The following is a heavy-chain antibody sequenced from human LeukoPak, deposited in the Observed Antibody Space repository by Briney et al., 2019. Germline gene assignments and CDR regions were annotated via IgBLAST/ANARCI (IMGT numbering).Heavy chain of an antibody. CDR1: GFTVNNKY. CDR3: ARGYCSGGNCYDY. J-gene: IGHJ4*02. Sequence: GGSLRLSCVVSGFTVNNKYMSWVRQSPGQGLEWVSVIYTGGSTYYADSVKGRFTISRDISMNTLYLQMNSLRAEDTALYYCARGYCSGGNCYDYWGQGTLVTVSS. D-gene: IGHD2-15*01. V-gene: IGHV3-66*01. CDR2: IYTGGST.